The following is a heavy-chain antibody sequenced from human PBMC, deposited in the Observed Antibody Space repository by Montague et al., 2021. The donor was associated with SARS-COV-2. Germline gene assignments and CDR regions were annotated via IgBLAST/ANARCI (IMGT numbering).Heavy chain of an antibody. J-gene: IGHJ4*02. CDR3: ARAVVGAKTATIES. Sequence: SETLSLTCSVAGGSINNYFWSWIRQSPGKGLEWVGYMHSTGSTAYNPAXXSRVIISVDTSKTQISLKLSSVSAADTALYYCARAVVGAKTATIESWGQGTLVTVSS. D-gene: IGHD2-15*01. CDR2: MHSTGST. CDR1: GGSINNYF. V-gene: IGHV4-59*01.